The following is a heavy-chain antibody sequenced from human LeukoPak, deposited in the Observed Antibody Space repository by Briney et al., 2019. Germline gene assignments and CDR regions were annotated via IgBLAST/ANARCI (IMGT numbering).Heavy chain of an antibody. CDR2: ICYDGSNK. D-gene: IGHD3-16*02. V-gene: IGHV3-33*01. CDR1: GFTFSSYG. CDR3: ARDLRLGELSTRSLDY. J-gene: IGHJ4*02. Sequence: GGSLRLSCAASGFTFSSYGMHWVRQAPGKGLEWVTVICYDGSNKYYADSVKVRFTISRDNSKNTLYLQMNGLRAEETAVYYCARDLRLGELSTRSLDYWGQGTLVTVSS.